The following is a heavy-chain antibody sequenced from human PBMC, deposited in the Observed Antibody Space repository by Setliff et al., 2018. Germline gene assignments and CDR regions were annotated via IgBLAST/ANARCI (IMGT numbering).Heavy chain of an antibody. Sequence: PSETLSLTCSVSGDSINPYYWTWIRQPPEKGLEWIGFIYYSGATTYNPSLKSRVTISVDTSKNQFSLNLNSVTAADTAVYYCARYRNYFDSSGQTQYYLDYWGQGTLVTVSS. CDR3: ARYRNYFDSSGQTQYYLDY. D-gene: IGHD3-22*01. J-gene: IGHJ4*02. CDR1: GDSINPYY. V-gene: IGHV4-59*01. CDR2: IYYSGAT.